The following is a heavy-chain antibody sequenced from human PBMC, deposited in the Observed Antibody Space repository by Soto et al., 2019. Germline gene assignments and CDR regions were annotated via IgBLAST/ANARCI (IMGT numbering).Heavy chain of an antibody. CDR3: ARGVEMATTYYYGMDV. CDR1: GFTFSSYG. J-gene: IGHJ6*02. Sequence: LRLSCAASGFTFSSYGMHGVRQAPGKGLEWVAVIWYDGSNKYYADSVKGRFTISRDNSKNTLYLQMNSLRAEDTAVYYCARGVEMATTYYYGMDVWGQGTTVTVSS. D-gene: IGHD5-12*01. CDR2: IWYDGSNK. V-gene: IGHV3-33*01.